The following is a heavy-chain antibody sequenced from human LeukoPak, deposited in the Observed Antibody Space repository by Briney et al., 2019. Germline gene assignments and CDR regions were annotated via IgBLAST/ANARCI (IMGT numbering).Heavy chain of an antibody. V-gene: IGHV3-23*01. CDR2: IPGTSSPK. Sequence: GGSPRLSCVASGFTFRSYTMSWVRQAPGKGLEWVSSIPGTSSPKYYADSVKGRFTGSRDNSKNTLYLQMTSLRAEDTAIYYCAKNVGYCSSSSCSRQYFDSWGQGILVTVSS. J-gene: IGHJ4*02. CDR3: AKNVGYCSSSSCSRQYFDS. D-gene: IGHD2-2*01. CDR1: GFTFRSYT.